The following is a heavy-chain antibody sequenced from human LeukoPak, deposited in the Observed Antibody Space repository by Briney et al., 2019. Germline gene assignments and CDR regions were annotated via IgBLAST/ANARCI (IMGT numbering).Heavy chain of an antibody. D-gene: IGHD6-19*01. J-gene: IGHJ4*02. CDR1: GFTYSTYA. CDR2: INTSGSST. CDR3: AKHHSSGWAYFDY. V-gene: IGHV3-23*01. Sequence: GGSLRLSCAASGFTYSTYAMSWVRQAPGKGPEWVSTINTSGSSTYYAHSVKGRFTISRDHSKNTLYLQMNSLSAEDTAVYYCAKHHSSGWAYFDYWGQGTLVTVSS.